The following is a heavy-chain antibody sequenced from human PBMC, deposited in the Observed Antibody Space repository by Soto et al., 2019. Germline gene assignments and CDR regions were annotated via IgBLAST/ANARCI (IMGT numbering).Heavy chain of an antibody. J-gene: IGHJ4*02. CDR3: ARGVYNTIFGVVSLAY. Sequence: PSETLSLTCAVYGGSFSDYYWSWIRQSPGKGLEWIGEINHRASTICNPSLKSRVTISVDTSKNQFSLKLSSVTAADTAVYYCARGVYNTIFGVVSLAYWGQGTPVTVSS. D-gene: IGHD3-3*01. V-gene: IGHV4-34*01. CDR1: GGSFSDYY. CDR2: INHRAST.